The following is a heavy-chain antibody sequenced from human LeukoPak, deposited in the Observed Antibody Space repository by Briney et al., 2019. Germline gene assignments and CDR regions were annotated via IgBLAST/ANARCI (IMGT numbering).Heavy chain of an antibody. J-gene: IGHJ4*02. CDR1: GYGXTSYY. V-gene: IGHV1-46*03. Sequence: ASVKVSCKAFGYGXTSYYIHWVRQAPGQGLELMGIINPSVGGTTYARKFQGRVTMTRDTSTSTVYMELSSLRSEDTAVYYCARHGSGRYYPAEGRVDYWGQGTLVTVSS. D-gene: IGHD3-10*01. CDR3: ARHGSGRYYPAEGRVDY. CDR2: INPSVGGT.